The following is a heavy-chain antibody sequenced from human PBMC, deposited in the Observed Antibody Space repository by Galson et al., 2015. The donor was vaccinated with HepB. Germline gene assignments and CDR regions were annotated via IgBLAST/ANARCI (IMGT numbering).Heavy chain of an antibody. CDR3: AKDTREGGSYSHFDY. Sequence: SLRLSCAASGFTFSSYAMSWVRQAPGKGLEWVSAISGSGGSTYYADSVKGRFTISRDNSKNTLYLQMNSLRAEDTAVYYCAKDTREGGSYSHFDYWGQGTLVTVSS. CDR2: ISGSGGST. D-gene: IGHD1-26*01. J-gene: IGHJ4*02. CDR1: GFTFSSYA. V-gene: IGHV3-23*01.